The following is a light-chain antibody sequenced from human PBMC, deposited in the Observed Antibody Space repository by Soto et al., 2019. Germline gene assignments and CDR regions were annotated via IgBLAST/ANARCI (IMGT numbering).Light chain of an antibody. J-gene: IGKJ2*01. CDR2: GTS. CDR3: QRYDGSPFYT. CDR1: QSVDNRF. Sequence: EIVLTQSPGTLSLSPGDRATLSCRAGQSVDNRFLAWYQQKPGQAPRLLIYGTSTRATGIPDRFSGSASGTDFTLTITRLEPEDFAVYYCQRYDGSPFYTFGQGTNVEIK. V-gene: IGKV3-20*01.